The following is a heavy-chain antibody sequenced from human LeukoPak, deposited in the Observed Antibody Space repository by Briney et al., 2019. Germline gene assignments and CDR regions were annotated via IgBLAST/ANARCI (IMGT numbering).Heavy chain of an antibody. CDR3: ARHGSNWYDFDY. Sequence: SETLSLTCTVSGGSISSYYWSWIRQPAGKGLEWIGSIYYSGTTYYNPSLKSRVTISVDTSKNQFSLKLRSVTAADTAVYYCARHGSNWYDFDYWGQGTLVTVSS. V-gene: IGHV4-59*05. J-gene: IGHJ4*02. D-gene: IGHD6-13*01. CDR1: GGSISSYY. CDR2: IYYSGTT.